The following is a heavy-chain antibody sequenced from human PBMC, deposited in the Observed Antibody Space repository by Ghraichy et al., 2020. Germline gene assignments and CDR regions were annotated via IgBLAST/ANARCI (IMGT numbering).Heavy chain of an antibody. Sequence: ASVKVSCKASRYTFTGYYMHWVRQAPGQGLEWMGWINPNSGGTNYAQKFQGRVTMTRDTSISTAYMELSRLRSDDTAVYYFARDLTGDPDYYYYYMDVWGKGTTVTVSS. D-gene: IGHD7-27*01. V-gene: IGHV1-2*02. CDR3: ARDLTGDPDYYYYYMDV. CDR1: RYTFTGYY. J-gene: IGHJ6*03. CDR2: INPNSGGT.